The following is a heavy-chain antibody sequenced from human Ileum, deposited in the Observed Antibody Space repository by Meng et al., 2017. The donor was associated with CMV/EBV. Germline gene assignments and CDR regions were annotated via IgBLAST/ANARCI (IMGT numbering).Heavy chain of an antibody. CDR2: MNPNSGDT. V-gene: IGHV1-8*01. CDR3: ARGDYDFWSGYYDY. J-gene: IGHJ4*02. CDR1: GYTFPSYH. D-gene: IGHD3-3*01. Sequence: ASVKVSCKGSGYTFPSYHIHWVRQATGQGLEWMGWMNPNSGDTGYTLNFQGRVTMSRNPSISTAYMELSSLRSEDTAVYYCARGDYDFWSGYYDYWGQGTLVTVSS.